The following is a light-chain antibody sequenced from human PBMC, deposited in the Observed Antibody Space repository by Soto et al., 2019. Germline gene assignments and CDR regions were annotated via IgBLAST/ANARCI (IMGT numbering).Light chain of an antibody. CDR2: EVV. Sequence: QSALTQPASVSGSPGQSITISCTGSSSDVGTYNLVSWYQHHPGKAPKLMISEVVKRPSGVSNRFSGSKSGNTASLTISGLQAEXEADYYCCSYAGSSMFVFGGGTKVTVL. J-gene: IGLJ2*01. CDR1: SSDVGTYNL. V-gene: IGLV2-23*02. CDR3: CSYAGSSMFV.